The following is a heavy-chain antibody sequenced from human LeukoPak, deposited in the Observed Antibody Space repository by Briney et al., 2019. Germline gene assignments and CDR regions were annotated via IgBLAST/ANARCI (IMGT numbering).Heavy chain of an antibody. D-gene: IGHD2-21*01. J-gene: IGHJ4*02. Sequence: ASVKVSCKASGHTFTTYYIHWVRQAPGQGLQWMGIINPSGDSTSYAQQFQGRVTMTRDMSTSTVYMELSSLISEDTAVYYCAREGVGRLVGLDYWGQGTLVTVSS. V-gene: IGHV1-46*01. CDR1: GHTFTTYY. CDR2: INPSGDST. CDR3: AREGVGRLVGLDY.